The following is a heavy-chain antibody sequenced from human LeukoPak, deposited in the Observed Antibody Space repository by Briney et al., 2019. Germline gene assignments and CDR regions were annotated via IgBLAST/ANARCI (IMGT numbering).Heavy chain of an antibody. CDR2: IYYRGST. CDR3: ATHPGKAAFFDY. D-gene: IGHD2-15*01. CDR1: GRSISSYY. V-gene: IGHV4-59*01. Sequence: SETLSLTCTVSGRSISSYYWSWIRQPPGKGREWIGYIYYRGSTNYNPSLKSRVTISVDTSKNQFSLKLSSVTAADTAVYYCATHPGKAAFFDYWGQGTLVTVSS. J-gene: IGHJ4*02.